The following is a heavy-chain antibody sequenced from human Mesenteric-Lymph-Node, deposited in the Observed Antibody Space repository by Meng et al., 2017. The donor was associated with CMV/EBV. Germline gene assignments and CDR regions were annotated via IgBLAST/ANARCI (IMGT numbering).Heavy chain of an antibody. Sequence: LRLSCAVYGGSFSGYYWSWIRQPPGKGLEWIGEINHSGSTNYNPSLKSRVTISVDTSKNQFSLKLSSVTAADTAVYYCASSYSSTWGFGFDYWGQGTLVTVSS. J-gene: IGHJ4*02. D-gene: IGHD6-13*01. CDR1: GGSFSGYY. CDR2: INHSGST. CDR3: ASSYSSTWGFGFDY. V-gene: IGHV4-34*09.